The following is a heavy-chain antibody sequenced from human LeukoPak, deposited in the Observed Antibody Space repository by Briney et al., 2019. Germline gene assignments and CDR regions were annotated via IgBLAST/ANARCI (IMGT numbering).Heavy chain of an antibody. CDR3: ARTRSWGIAAAGTEFDY. CDR2: IYWNDDK. CDR1: GFSLSTSGVG. V-gene: IGHV2-5*01. D-gene: IGHD6-13*01. J-gene: IGHJ4*02. Sequence: SGPTLVKPTQTLTLTCTFSGFSLSTSGVGVGWIRQPPGKALEWLALIYWNDDKRYSPSLKSRLTITKDTSKNQVVLTMTNMDPVDTATYYCARTRSWGIAAAGTEFDYWGQGTLVTVSS.